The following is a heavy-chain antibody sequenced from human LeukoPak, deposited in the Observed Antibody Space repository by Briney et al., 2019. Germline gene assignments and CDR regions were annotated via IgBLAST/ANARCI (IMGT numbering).Heavy chain of an antibody. J-gene: IGHJ4*02. CDR3: ARDYYDYVWGSYLLPDY. CDR2: ISAYNGNT. V-gene: IGHV1-18*01. CDR1: GYTFTSYG. D-gene: IGHD3-16*02. Sequence: ASVKVSCKASGYTFTSYGISWVRQAPGQGLEWMGWISAYNGNTNYAQKLQGRVTMTTDTSTSTAYMELRSLRSDDTAVYYCARDYYDYVWGSYLLPDYWGQGTLVTVSS.